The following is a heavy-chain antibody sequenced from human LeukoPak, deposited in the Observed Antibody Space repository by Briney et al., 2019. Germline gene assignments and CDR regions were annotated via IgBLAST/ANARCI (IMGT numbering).Heavy chain of an antibody. Sequence: RPGGSLKLSFAAPGFTLDDSGMSWARQVPGKGLEWICGINWNGDGTGYAESVKGRFTISRDNAKNSLYLQMDSLRGEDTALYYCARLGGPDYYFYYYIDFWGKGTTVTVSS. D-gene: IGHD1-26*01. V-gene: IGHV3-20*03. CDR2: INWNGDGT. J-gene: IGHJ6*03. CDR1: GFTLDDSG. CDR3: ARLGGPDYYFYYYIDF.